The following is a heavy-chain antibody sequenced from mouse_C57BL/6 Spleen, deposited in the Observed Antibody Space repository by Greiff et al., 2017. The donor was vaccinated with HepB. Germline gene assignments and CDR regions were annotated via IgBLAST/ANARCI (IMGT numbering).Heavy chain of an antibody. CDR1: GYTFTSYW. J-gene: IGHJ4*01. V-gene: IGHV1-64*01. CDR2: IHPNSGST. CDR3: ARGRDYYYYAMDY. Sequence: QVQLQQSGAELVKPGASVKLSCKASGYTFTSYWMHWVKQRPGQGLEWIGMIHPNSGSTNYNEKFKSKATMTVDKSSSTAYMQLSSLTSEDSAVYYCARGRDYYYYAMDYWGQGTSVTVSS. D-gene: IGHD2-4*01.